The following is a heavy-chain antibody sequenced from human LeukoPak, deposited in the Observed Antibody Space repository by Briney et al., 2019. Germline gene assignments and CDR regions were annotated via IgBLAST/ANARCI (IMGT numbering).Heavy chain of an antibody. J-gene: IGHJ4*02. V-gene: IGHV3-74*01. Sequence: GGSLRLSCAASGFTFSTYWMHWVRQAPGKGLVWVSRINSDGSGTTYADSVEGRFTISRDNAKNTLYLQMNSLRAEDTAVYYCARDHYGDYVSDYWGQGTLVTVSS. CDR3: ARDHYGDYVSDY. D-gene: IGHD4-17*01. CDR1: GFTFSTYW. CDR2: INSDGSGT.